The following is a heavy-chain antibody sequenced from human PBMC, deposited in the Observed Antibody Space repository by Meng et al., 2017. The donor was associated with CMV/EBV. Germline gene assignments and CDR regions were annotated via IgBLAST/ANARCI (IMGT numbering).Heavy chain of an antibody. V-gene: IGHV3-69-1*02. CDR1: GFTFSDYY. D-gene: IGHD3-3*01. Sequence: GESLKISCAASGFTFSDYYMNWVRQAPGKGLEWVSSISSSTIYYADSVKGRFTISRDNAKNSLYLQMNSLRAEDTAVYYCARDRTIFGVRNYYYYGMDVWGQGTTVTVSS. CDR3: ARDRTIFGVRNYYYYGMDV. J-gene: IGHJ6*02. CDR2: ISSSTI.